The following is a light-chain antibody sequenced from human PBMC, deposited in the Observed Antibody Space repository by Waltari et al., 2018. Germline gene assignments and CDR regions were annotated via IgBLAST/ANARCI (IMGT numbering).Light chain of an antibody. J-gene: IGLJ2*01. CDR1: GPNLRAGKE. V-gene: IGLV1-40*01. CDR3: CSYDTSLSVV. Sequence: QSVLPQPPSVPGAPGQRVTIPSTGSGPNLRAGKEFHWYQPVPRAATKLLIDGSSSRPLGVPDRFFGSTSGTAASLAITGLQAEDEADYCCCSYDTSLSVVFGGGTKLTV. CDR2: GSS.